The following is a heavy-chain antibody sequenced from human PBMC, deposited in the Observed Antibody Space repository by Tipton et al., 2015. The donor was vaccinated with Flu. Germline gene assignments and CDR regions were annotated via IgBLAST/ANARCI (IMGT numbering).Heavy chain of an antibody. D-gene: IGHD2-21*01. J-gene: IGHJ4*02. CDR2: VYRTGST. CDR1: GDSVGSNYY. Sequence: TLSLTCSVSGDSVGSNYYWGWIRQPPGKGLEWIGNVYRTGSTYYNPSLKSRVTMSVDTSKNQFSLKVTSVTAADTAVYFCASGRRWGSPFDYWGQGTLVTVSS. CDR3: ASGRRWGSPFDY. V-gene: IGHV4-38-2*01.